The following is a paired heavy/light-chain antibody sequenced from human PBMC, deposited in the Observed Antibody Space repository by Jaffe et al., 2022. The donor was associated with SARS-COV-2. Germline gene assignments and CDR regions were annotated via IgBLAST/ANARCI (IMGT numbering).Light chain of an antibody. CDR1: TLAKNF. V-gene: IGLV3-10*01. Sequence: SYELTQPPSVSVSPGQTARITCSGDTLAKNFAYWYQQKSGQAPVMVIYDDNKRPSGIPERFSGSMSGTMATFTISGAQVEDEADYYCYSTDSSGDHRVFGGGTKLTVL. CDR3: YSTDSSGDHRV. J-gene: IGLJ3*02. CDR2: DDN.
Heavy chain of an antibody. CDR2: VSYDGSNK. J-gene: IGHJ4*02. Sequence: QVQLVESGGGVVQPGRSLSLSCAASGFTFTTYAMHWVRQAPGKGLEWVAVVSYDGSNKYYADSVKGRFTISRDNSKDTLYLQMNSLRGEDTAVYYCASATRSTGNEIAYWGRGTLVTVSS. CDR1: GFTFTTYA. CDR3: ASATRSTGNEIAY. V-gene: IGHV3-30*04. D-gene: IGHD1-1*01.